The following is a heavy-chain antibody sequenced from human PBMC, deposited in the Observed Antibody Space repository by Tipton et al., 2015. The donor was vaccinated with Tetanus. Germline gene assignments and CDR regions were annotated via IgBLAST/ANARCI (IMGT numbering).Heavy chain of an antibody. CDR3: ARTNFDFSKKDPFDS. CDR1: GGSLRSGDHY. Sequence: TLSLTCTVSGGSLRSGDHYWSWIRQPPGKGLEWLAYISSSGSTNSNYSLKSRITISRDTSKNQFSLKLASVTAADTAVYFCARTNFDFSKKDPFDSWGQGILVIVSA. J-gene: IGHJ4*02. D-gene: IGHD3-3*01. CDR2: ISSSGST. V-gene: IGHV4-61*08.